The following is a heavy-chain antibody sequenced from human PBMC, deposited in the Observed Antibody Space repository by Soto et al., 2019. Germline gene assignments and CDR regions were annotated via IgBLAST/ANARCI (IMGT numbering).Heavy chain of an antibody. D-gene: IGHD3-3*01. V-gene: IGHV4-34*01. CDR1: GGSFSDYH. J-gene: IGHJ6*02. CDR3: ARVSVTIFGVVMGHYYYAMDV. Sequence: SETLSLTCAVYGGSFSDYHLSWIRQPPGKGLEWIGEINHGGSTKYNPSLKSRVTISKDTSKKQVSLKLTSVTAADTAVYYCARVSVTIFGVVMGHYYYAMDVWGQGTTVTVSS. CDR2: INHGGST.